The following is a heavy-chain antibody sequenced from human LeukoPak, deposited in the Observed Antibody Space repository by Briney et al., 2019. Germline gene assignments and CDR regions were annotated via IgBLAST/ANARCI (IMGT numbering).Heavy chain of an antibody. CDR2: IYYSGST. D-gene: IGHD4-17*01. V-gene: IGHV4-39*07. J-gene: IGHJ6*03. CDR3: ARAGYGDYYYYYYYMDV. CDR1: GDSISSSSYY. Sequence: SETLSLTCTVSGDSISSSSYYWGWIRQPPGKGLGWIGSIYYSGSTYYNPSLKSRVTISVDTSKNQFSLKLSSVTAADTAVYYCARAGYGDYYYYYYYMDVWGKGTTVTVSS.